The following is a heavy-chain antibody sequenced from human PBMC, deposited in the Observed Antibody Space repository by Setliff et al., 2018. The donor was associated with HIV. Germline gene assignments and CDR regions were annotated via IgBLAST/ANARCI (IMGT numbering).Heavy chain of an antibody. D-gene: IGHD5-12*01. Sequence: ASVKVSCKISGYIFSHYGVTWVRQAPGQGLEYMGYISGYTGITHYAQSFQGRVTMTTDPSKYTAYMELRSLKYDDTAVYYCAIDVIGGWLRPMPDFWGPGTLVTVSS. CDR1: GYIFSHYG. CDR3: AIDVIGGWLRPMPDF. CDR2: ISGYTGIT. V-gene: IGHV1-18*01. J-gene: IGHJ4*02.